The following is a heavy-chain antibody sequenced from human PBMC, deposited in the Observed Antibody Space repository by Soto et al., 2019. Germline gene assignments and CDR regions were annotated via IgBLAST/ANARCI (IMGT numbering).Heavy chain of an antibody. Sequence: QVQLVESGGGVVQPGRSLRLSCAASGFTFSSYAMHWVRQAPGKGLEWVAVISYDGSNKYYADSVKGRFTISRDNSKNTLDLQMNSLRAEDTAVYYCARDPTVASYYYYGMDVWGQGTTVTVSS. J-gene: IGHJ6*02. CDR3: ARDPTVASYYYYGMDV. D-gene: IGHD4-4*01. CDR2: ISYDGSNK. CDR1: GFTFSSYA. V-gene: IGHV3-30-3*01.